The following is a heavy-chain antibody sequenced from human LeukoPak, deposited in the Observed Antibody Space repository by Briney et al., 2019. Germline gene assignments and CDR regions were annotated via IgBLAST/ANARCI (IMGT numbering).Heavy chain of an antibody. CDR1: GFPLSTYW. D-gene: IGHD3-10*01. CDR2: ISGDGSNT. V-gene: IGHV3-74*01. J-gene: IGHJ5*02. Sequence: QAGGSLRLSCAASGFPLSTYWMHWVRHAPGKGLVWVSRISGDGSNTNYADSVKGRFTISRDDAKNTLFLQMNNLRAEDTAIYYCARITMVRGRAPWGQGTLVTVSS. CDR3: ARITMVRGRAP.